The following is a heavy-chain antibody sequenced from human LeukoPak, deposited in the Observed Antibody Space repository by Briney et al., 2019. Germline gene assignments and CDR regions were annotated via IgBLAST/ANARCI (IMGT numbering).Heavy chain of an antibody. CDR1: GGSISSYY. V-gene: IGHV4-59*01. Sequence: SETLSLTCTVSGGSISSYYWSWIRQPPGKGLERIGYIYYSGSSGSTNYNPSLKSRVTISVDTSKNQFSLKLSSVTAADTAVYYCARGRGYYDAFDIWGQGTMVTVSS. CDR2: IYYSGSSGST. J-gene: IGHJ3*02. D-gene: IGHD3-22*01. CDR3: ARGRGYYDAFDI.